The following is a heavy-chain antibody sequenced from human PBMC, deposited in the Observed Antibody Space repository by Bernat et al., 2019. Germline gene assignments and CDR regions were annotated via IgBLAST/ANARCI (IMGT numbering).Heavy chain of an antibody. CDR3: TRDQGGGSSDY. Sequence: EVQLVESGGGLVQPGGSLRLSCAASGFPFSKSEMNWVRQAPGKGLEWISYINTIGTVTFYSDSVKARFTISRDNAKNTLYLQMNSLRAEDTAVYYCTRDQGGGSSDYWGQGTLVTVSS. CDR1: GFPFSKSE. V-gene: IGHV3-48*03. J-gene: IGHJ4*02. D-gene: IGHD2-15*01. CDR2: INTIGTVT.